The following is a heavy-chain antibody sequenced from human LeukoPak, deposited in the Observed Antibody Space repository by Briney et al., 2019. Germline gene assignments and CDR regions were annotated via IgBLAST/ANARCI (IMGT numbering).Heavy chain of an antibody. CDR1: GFSFSNYW. Sequence: PGGSLRLSCAASGFSFSNYWMSWVRQAPGKGLEWVANIKTDGSEKYYVDSVKGRFTISRDNAKNSLYLQMNSLRAEDTAVYYCARDVRGYCSSTSCYGGYYYYMDVWGKGTTVTISS. V-gene: IGHV3-7*01. CDR2: IKTDGSEK. J-gene: IGHJ6*03. CDR3: ARDVRGYCSSTSCYGGYYYYMDV. D-gene: IGHD2-2*01.